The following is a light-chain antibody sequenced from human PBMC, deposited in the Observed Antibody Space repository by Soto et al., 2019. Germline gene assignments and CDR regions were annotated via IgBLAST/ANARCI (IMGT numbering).Light chain of an antibody. V-gene: IGLV7-46*01. J-gene: IGLJ3*02. CDR1: TGAVTSGHY. CDR3: LLSYSGARSYWV. Sequence: HAVVTQEPSLTVSPGGTVTLTCGSSTGAVTSGHYPYWFQQKPGQAPRTLIYDTSNKHSWTPARFSGSLLGGKAALTLSGAQPEDEAAYYCLLSYSGARSYWVFGGGTKLTVL. CDR2: DTS.